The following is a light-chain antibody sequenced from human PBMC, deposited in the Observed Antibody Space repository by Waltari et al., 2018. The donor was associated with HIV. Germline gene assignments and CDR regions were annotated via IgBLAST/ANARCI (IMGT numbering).Light chain of an antibody. V-gene: IGLV3-19*01. CDR1: SVRTYY. Sequence: SSELTQDPAVSVALGQTVRITCQGDSVRTYYASWYQQKPGQAPVLVFYGTNNRPSGITDRFSGSTSGDTASLTITGAQAEDEADYYCNSRDDIGHWFFGAGTKVTVL. CDR3: NSRDDIGHWF. J-gene: IGLJ3*02. CDR2: GTN.